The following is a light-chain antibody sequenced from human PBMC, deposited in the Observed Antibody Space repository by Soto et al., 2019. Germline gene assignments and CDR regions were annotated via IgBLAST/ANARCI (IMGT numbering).Light chain of an antibody. CDR2: DTV. CDR3: LLSYNGPYD. V-gene: IGLV7-46*01. CDR1: TGTVTSGHY. J-gene: IGLJ1*01. Sequence: QAVVTQEPSLTVSPGGTVTLTWGSSTGTVTSGHYPYWFQQKPGQAPRTLIYDTVKKHSWTPARFSGSLLGGKAALTLSGAQPEDEADYYCLLSYNGPYDLGPATNVTVL.